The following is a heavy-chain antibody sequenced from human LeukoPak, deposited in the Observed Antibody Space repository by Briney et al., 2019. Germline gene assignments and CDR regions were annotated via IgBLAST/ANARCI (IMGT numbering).Heavy chain of an antibody. D-gene: IGHD3-9*01. Sequence: PGGSLRLSCAASGFTFSSYAMSWVRQAPGKGLEWVSAISGSGGSTYYADSVKGRFTISRDNSKNTLYLQMNSLRAEDTAVYYCARDFLDYDILTGFGPSPENHYYYYMDVWGKGTTVTISS. CDR2: ISGSGGST. J-gene: IGHJ6*03. V-gene: IGHV3-23*01. CDR3: ARDFLDYDILTGFGPSPENHYYYYMDV. CDR1: GFTFSSYA.